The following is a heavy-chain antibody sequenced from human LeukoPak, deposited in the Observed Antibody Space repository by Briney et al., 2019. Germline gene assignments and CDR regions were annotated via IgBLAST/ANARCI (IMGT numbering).Heavy chain of an antibody. CDR1: GFTVSSNY. D-gene: IGHD3-22*01. Sequence: QSGGSLRLSCAASGFTVSSNYMSWVRQAPGKGLEWVSVTYTGGNSYYADSVKGRFIISRDISKNTLYLQMNSLRAEDSALYYCARGGRGSAAVVAPRSFDIWGQGTMVTVSS. CDR3: ARGGRGSAAVVAPRSFDI. CDR2: TYTGGNS. V-gene: IGHV3-53*01. J-gene: IGHJ3*02.